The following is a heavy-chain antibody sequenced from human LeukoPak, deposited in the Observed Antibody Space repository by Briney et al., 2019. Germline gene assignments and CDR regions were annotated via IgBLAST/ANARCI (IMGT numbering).Heavy chain of an antibody. D-gene: IGHD6-19*01. CDR2: IFYPGST. CDR3: ARHRYSSGWPRSHWFDP. J-gene: IGHJ5*02. Sequence: SETLSLTCTVSGGSISSYYWSWIRQPPGKGLEWIGYIFYPGSTNYNQSLTSRVTISVDTSKNQFSLQLSSVTAADTAVYYCARHRYSSGWPRSHWFDPWGQGTLVTVSA. V-gene: IGHV4-59*08. CDR1: GGSISSYY.